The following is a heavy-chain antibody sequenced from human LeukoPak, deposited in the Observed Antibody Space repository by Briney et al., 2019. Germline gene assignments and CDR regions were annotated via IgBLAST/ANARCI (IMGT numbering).Heavy chain of an antibody. J-gene: IGHJ4*02. Sequence: SETLSLTCTVSGGSISSYYWSWIRLAAGKGLEWIGRIYTSGGTNYNPSLKSRVTMSVDTSKNQFSLNLSSVTPADTAVYYCARYSLYDYVWGSHRQTFAFDYWGQGTLVTVSS. V-gene: IGHV4-4*07. CDR3: ARYSLYDYVWGSHRQTFAFDY. CDR1: GGSISSYY. D-gene: IGHD3-16*02. CDR2: IYTSGGT.